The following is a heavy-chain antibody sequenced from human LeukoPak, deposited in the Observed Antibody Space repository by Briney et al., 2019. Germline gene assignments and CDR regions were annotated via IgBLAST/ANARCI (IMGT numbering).Heavy chain of an antibody. CDR3: ARDRAIYYDFWSGPYGMDV. CDR1: GYTFTSYY. CDR2: INPSGGST. J-gene: IGHJ6*02. D-gene: IGHD3-3*01. Sequence: ASVKVSCKASGYTFTSYYMHWVRQAPGQGLEWMGIINPSGGSTSYAQKFQGRVTMTRDTSTSTVYMELSSLRSGDTAVYYCARDRAIYYDFWSGPYGMDVWGQGTTVTVSS. V-gene: IGHV1-46*01.